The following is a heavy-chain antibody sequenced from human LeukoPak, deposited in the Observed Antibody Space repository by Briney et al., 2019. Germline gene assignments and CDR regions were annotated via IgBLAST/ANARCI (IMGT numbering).Heavy chain of an antibody. D-gene: IGHD6-13*01. V-gene: IGHV4-59*12. CDR1: GGSISSYY. CDR2: ISDIGSI. CDR3: ALRADSSSWRGRFDY. J-gene: IGHJ4*02. Sequence: SETLSLTCTVSGGSISSYYWSWIRQPPGKGLEWIAYISDIGSINYNPSLKSRVTISLDTSKNQFSLKLSSVTAADTAVYYCALRADSSSWRGRFDYWGQGTLVTVSS.